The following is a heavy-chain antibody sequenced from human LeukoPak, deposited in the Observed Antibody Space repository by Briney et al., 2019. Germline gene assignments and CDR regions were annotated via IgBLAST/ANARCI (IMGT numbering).Heavy chain of an antibody. Sequence: ASVKVSCKASGYTFTGYYMHWVRQAPAQGLEWMGWINPNSGGTNYAQKFQGRVTMTRDTSISTAYMELSRLRSDDTAVYYCARGDIVVVTEPYYYYMDVWGKGTTVTVSS. J-gene: IGHJ6*03. CDR2: INPNSGGT. D-gene: IGHD2-21*02. V-gene: IGHV1-2*02. CDR3: ARGDIVVVTEPYYYYMDV. CDR1: GYTFTGYY.